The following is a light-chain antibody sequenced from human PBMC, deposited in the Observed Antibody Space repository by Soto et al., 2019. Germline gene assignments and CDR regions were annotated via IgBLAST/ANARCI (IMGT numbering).Light chain of an antibody. CDR3: QQYNKWPYT. V-gene: IGKV3-15*01. J-gene: IGKJ2*01. Sequence: EIVMMQSPATLSVSPGERVTLSCRASQSVYSDLAWYQHKPGQAPRLLIYGASTRATGIPARFSGSGSGRELTLTISSLQSEDFAVYYCQQYNKWPYTFGQGTKLEIK. CDR2: GAS. CDR1: QSVYSD.